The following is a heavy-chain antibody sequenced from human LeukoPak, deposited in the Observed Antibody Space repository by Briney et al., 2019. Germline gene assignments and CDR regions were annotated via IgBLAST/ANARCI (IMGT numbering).Heavy chain of an antibody. CDR3: AREYGYNRPHFDY. CDR1: LFTFSNYW. CDR2: IDADESNT. J-gene: IGHJ4*02. Sequence: GGSLRLSCADSLFTFSNYWMHWVRQAPGKGLVWVSRIDADESNTKYADSVKFRFTISRDNDKNTLYLKMNSLRAEDAAVYYCAREYGYNRPHFDYWGQGTLVTVSS. V-gene: IGHV3-74*01. D-gene: IGHD5-18*01.